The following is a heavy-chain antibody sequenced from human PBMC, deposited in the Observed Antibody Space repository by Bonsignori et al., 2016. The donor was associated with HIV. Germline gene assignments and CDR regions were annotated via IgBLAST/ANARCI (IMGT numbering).Heavy chain of an antibody. CDR2: IYTSGST. Sequence: SETLSLTCTVSGGSISSYYWSWIRQPAGKGLEWIGRIYTSGSTNYNPSLKSRVTMSVDTSKNQFSLKLSSVTAADTAVYYCARVLLWFGELSAFDIWGQGTMVTVSS. V-gene: IGHV4-4*07. D-gene: IGHD3-10*01. J-gene: IGHJ3*02. CDR1: GGSISSYY. CDR3: ARVLLWFGELSAFDI.